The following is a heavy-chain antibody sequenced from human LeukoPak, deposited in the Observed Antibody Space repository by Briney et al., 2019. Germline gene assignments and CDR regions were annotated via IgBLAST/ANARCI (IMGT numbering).Heavy chain of an antibody. CDR1: GFTVSSNY. CDR2: INSGSSTI. J-gene: IGHJ4*02. V-gene: IGHV3-48*02. CDR3: ARTRSKVGTPTFDY. D-gene: IGHD4-23*01. Sequence: GGSLRLSCAASGFTVSSNYMTWVRQAPGKGLEWVSYINSGSSTIYYVDSVEGRFTISRDNAKNSLYLQMNSLRDEDTAVYHCARTRSKVGTPTFDYWGQGTLVTVSS.